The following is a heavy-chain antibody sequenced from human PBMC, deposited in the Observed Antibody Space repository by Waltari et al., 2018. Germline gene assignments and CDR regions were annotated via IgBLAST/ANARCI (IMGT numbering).Heavy chain of an antibody. CDR2: IIPILGIA. D-gene: IGHD3-22*01. CDR3: ARGVGSGYYYNFDY. Sequence: QVQLVQSGAEVKKPGSSVKVSCKASGGTFSSYAISWVRQAPGQGLEWMGGIIPILGIANYAQKVQGRVTITADESTSTAYMELSSLRSEDTAEYYCARGVGSGYYYNFDYWGQGTLVTVSS. J-gene: IGHJ4*02. V-gene: IGHV1-69*04. CDR1: GGTFSSYA.